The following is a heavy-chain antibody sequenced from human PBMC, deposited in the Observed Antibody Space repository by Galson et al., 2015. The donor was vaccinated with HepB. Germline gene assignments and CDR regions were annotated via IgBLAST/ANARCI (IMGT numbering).Heavy chain of an antibody. CDR3: AREKVVKILTGYCDY. Sequence: SLRLSCAASGFTFSSYSMNWVRQAPGKGLEWVSSISSSSSYIYYADSVKGRFTISRDNAKNSLYLQMNSLRAEDTAVYYCAREKVVKILTGYCDYWGQGTLVTVSS. CDR1: GFTFSSYS. J-gene: IGHJ4*02. D-gene: IGHD3-9*01. CDR2: ISSSSSYI. V-gene: IGHV3-21*01.